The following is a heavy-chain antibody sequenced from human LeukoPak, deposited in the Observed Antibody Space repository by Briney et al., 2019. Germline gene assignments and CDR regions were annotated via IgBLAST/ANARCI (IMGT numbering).Heavy chain of an antibody. Sequence: SETLSLTCTVSGGSISSGDYYWSWIRQPPGKGLEWIGEINHSGSTNYNPSLKSRVTISVDMSKNQFSLKLSSVTAADTAVYYCARQVGAILEWHMKSPYYGMDVWGQGTTVTVSS. D-gene: IGHD3-3*01. J-gene: IGHJ6*02. CDR2: INHSGST. V-gene: IGHV4-39*01. CDR3: ARQVGAILEWHMKSPYYGMDV. CDR1: GGSISSGDYY.